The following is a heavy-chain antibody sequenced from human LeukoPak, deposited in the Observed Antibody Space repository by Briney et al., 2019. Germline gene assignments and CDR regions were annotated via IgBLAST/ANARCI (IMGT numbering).Heavy chain of an antibody. D-gene: IGHD3-22*01. CDR1: GYTLTELS. V-gene: IGHV1-24*01. CDR3: ATALGEDYYDSSGYWHFDY. Sequence: WASVKVSCKVSGYTLTELSMHWVRQAPGKGLEWMGGFDPEDGETIYAQKFQGRVTMTEDTSTDTAYMELSSLRSEDTAVYYCATALGEDYYDSSGYWHFDYWGQGTLVTVSS. J-gene: IGHJ4*02. CDR2: FDPEDGET.